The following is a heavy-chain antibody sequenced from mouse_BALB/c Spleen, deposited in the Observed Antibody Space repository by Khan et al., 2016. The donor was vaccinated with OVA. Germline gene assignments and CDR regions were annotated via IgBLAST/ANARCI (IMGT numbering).Heavy chain of an antibody. CDR3: ARGCAAYYRNDGGAMEY. V-gene: IGHV9-4*02. D-gene: IGHD2-14*01. Sequence: QIQLVQSGPELKKPGETVRISCKASGYTFTTAGIQWVQKMPGKGLKWIGWINTHSGVPKYAEDFKGRFAFSLEISVNTAYLQITNLKNEDTATYFCARGCAAYYRNDGGAMEYWGKGTSVTVSS. CDR1: GYTFTTAG. J-gene: IGHJ4*01. CDR2: INTHSGVP.